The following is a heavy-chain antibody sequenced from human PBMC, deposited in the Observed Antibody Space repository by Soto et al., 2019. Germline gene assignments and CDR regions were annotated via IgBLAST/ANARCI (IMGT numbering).Heavy chain of an antibody. J-gene: IGHJ5*02. CDR3: AREGGYCSSTSCYNWFDP. CDR2: IYYSGST. V-gene: IGHV4-30-4*01. D-gene: IGHD2-2*01. Sequence: PSETLSLTCTVSGGSISSGDYYWSWIRQPPGKGLEWIGYIYYSGSTYYNPSLKSRVTISVDTSKNQFSLKLSSVTAADTAVYYCAREGGYCSSTSCYNWFDPWGQGTLVTVS. CDR1: GGSISSGDYY.